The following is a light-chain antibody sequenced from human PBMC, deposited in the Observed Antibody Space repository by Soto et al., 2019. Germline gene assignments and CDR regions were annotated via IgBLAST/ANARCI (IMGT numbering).Light chain of an antibody. V-gene: IGKV1-5*03. CDR2: KAS. CDR1: QGISDW. CDR3: QQYNSYSPA. Sequence: DIQMTQSPSTLSASVGDRVTITCRASQGISDWLAWYQQKPGKAPKVLIYKASSLESGVPSRFSGSGSGTEFTLTISSLQPDDFATYYCQQYNSYSPAFGQGTKVDIK. J-gene: IGKJ1*01.